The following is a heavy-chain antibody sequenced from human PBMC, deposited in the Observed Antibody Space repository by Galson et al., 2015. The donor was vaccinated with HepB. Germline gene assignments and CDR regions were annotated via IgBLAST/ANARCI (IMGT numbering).Heavy chain of an antibody. CDR1: GDSVSGNSAL. Sequence: CAISGDSVSGNSALWSWIRQSPSRGLEWLGRTYYRPKWYNDYVVSVKSRITINPDTSKNQFSLQLNSVTPEDTAVYYCARRQRDAFDIWGQGTVVTVSS. J-gene: IGHJ3*02. D-gene: IGHD1-1*01. CDR3: ARRQRDAFDI. V-gene: IGHV6-1*01. CDR2: TYYRPKWYN.